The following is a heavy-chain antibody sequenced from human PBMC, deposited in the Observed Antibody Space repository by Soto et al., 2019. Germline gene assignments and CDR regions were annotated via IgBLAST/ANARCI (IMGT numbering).Heavy chain of an antibody. CDR2: IASRAHNYAT. CDR3: AGLMDTLFERFDY. D-gene: IGHD5-18*01. Sequence: EVEVVESGGGLVQPGGSLKLSCAASGFSLSGSFIHWVRQASGKGPEWVGRIASRAHNYATAYGTSVQGRFTVSRDDSLNTAYLQMNALKTEDTAVYFCAGLMDTLFERFDYWGRGILVTVPA. J-gene: IGHJ4*02. V-gene: IGHV3-73*02. CDR1: GFSLSGSF.